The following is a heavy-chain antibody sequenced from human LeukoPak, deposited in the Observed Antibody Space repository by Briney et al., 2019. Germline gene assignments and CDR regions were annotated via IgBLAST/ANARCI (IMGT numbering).Heavy chain of an antibody. CDR2: ISDSDNT. D-gene: IGHD2-21*01. J-gene: IGHJ4*02. V-gene: IGHV3-23*01. Sequence: GGTLRLSCAASGFTFSSYGMSWVRQAPGKGLEWVSAISDSDNTYHADSVKGRFTISRDSSKNTLFLQMNRLRPEDAAVYYCAKAPVTTCRGAYCYPFDYWGQGTLVTVSS. CDR1: GFTFSSYG. CDR3: AKAPVTTCRGAYCYPFDY.